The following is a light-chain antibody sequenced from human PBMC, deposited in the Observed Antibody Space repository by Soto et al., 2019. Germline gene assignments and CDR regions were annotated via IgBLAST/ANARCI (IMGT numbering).Light chain of an antibody. J-gene: IGKJ1*01. CDR1: QSVSSNS. CDR3: QQFGGSPPSWT. V-gene: IGKV3-20*01. Sequence: ESVLTQSPGTLSLSPGERATLSCRASQSVSSNSLAWYQQKPGKAPRLLIYGASSRATGTPDRFSGSGSGTDFTLSISRLEPEDVAVYYCQQFGGSPPSWTFGQGTKVEI. CDR2: GAS.